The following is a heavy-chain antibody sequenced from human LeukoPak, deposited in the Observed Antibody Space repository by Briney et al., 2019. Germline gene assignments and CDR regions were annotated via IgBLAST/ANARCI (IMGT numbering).Heavy chain of an antibody. V-gene: IGHV3-21*01. Sequence: PGGSLRLSCAASGLIFSSYSMNWVRQAPGKGLEWVSSISGSGSYIYYGDSVKGRFTISRDNAKNSLYLQMNSLRAEDTAVYYCARDHAALRGVINYWGQGTLVTVSS. CDR1: GLIFSSYS. J-gene: IGHJ4*02. CDR2: ISGSGSYI. CDR3: ARDHAALRGVINY. D-gene: IGHD3-10*01.